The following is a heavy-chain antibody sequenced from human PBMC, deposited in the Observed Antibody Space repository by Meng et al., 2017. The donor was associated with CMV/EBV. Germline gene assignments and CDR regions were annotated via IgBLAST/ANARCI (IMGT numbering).Heavy chain of an antibody. V-gene: IGHV4-30-4*08. J-gene: IGHJ5*02. CDR1: GGSISSGDYY. CDR3: ARAHEANSFDP. Sequence: LRLSCTVSGGSISSGDYYWSWIRQPPGKGLEWIGYIYYSGSTYYNPSLKSRVTISVDTSKNQFSLKLSSVTAADTAVYYCARAHEANSFDPWGQGTLVTVSS. CDR2: IYYSGST.